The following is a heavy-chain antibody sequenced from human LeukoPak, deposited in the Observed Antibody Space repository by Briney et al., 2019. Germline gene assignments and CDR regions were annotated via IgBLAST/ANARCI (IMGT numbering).Heavy chain of an antibody. D-gene: IGHD6-13*01. CDR3: ARPGYSSSWYFYLGY. J-gene: IGHJ4*02. CDR1: GYTFTGYY. V-gene: IGHV1-2*02. Sequence: GASVKVSCKASGYTFTGYYMHWVRQAPGQGLEWMGWTHPRTGATNSAQKFQGRVTMTRDTSISTAYMELSRLRSDDTAVYYCARPGYSSSWYFYLGYWGQGTLVTVSS. CDR2: THPRTGAT.